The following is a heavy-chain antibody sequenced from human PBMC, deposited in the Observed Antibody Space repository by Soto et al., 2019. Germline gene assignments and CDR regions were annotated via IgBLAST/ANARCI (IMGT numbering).Heavy chain of an antibody. Sequence: EVQLLESGGGLVQPGGSLRLSCAASGFTFRIYAMSWVRQAPGRGLEWVSSITGNGDTTYYPDSVKGRFTISRDNSKNSLFLQMNSLRVEDTPVYYWALDRPNYFDSGGGYYKSGGDHWGQGILVTVSS. CDR2: ITGNGDTT. CDR1: GFTFRIYA. D-gene: IGHD3-10*01. V-gene: IGHV3-23*01. J-gene: IGHJ5*02. CDR3: ALDRPNYFDSGGGYYKSGGDH.